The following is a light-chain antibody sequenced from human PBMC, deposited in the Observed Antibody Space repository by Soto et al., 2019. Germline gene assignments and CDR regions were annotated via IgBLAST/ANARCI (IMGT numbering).Light chain of an antibody. CDR2: LAT. V-gene: IGKV1-39*01. Sequence: DIQMTQSPSSLSSSVGDRVTITCRASQSISRYLSWYQQKPGKAPKVLIFLATTLQSGVPSRFSGSGSGTDFTLTIRSLQPEDFATYYCLQTYTSPRTFGQGTKVEIK. CDR1: QSISRY. CDR3: LQTYTSPRT. J-gene: IGKJ1*01.